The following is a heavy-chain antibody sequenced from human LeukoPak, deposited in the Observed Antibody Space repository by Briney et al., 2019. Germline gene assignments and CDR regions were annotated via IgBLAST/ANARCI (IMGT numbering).Heavy chain of an antibody. V-gene: IGHV3-23*01. J-gene: IGHJ4*02. Sequence: PGGSLRLSCAASGFTFSSYGMSWVRQAPGKGLEWVSAISGSGGSTYYADSVKGRFTISRDNSKNTLYLQMNSLRAEDTAVYYCAKGDDSSGYYASDYWGQGTLVTVSS. CDR1: GFTFSSYG. D-gene: IGHD3-22*01. CDR3: AKGDDSSGYYASDY. CDR2: ISGSGGST.